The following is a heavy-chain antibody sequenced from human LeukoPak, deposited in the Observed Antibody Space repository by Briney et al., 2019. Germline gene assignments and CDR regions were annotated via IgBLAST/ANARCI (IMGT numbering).Heavy chain of an antibody. CDR3: ASEGYCSSTSCQGFDH. J-gene: IGHJ4*02. Sequence: SETLSLTCTVSGGSISSYYWSWIRQPAGKGLEWIGRIYTSGSTNYNPSLKSRVTMSVDTSKNQFSLKLSSVTAADTAVYYCASEGYCSSTSCQGFDHWGQGTLVTVSS. D-gene: IGHD2-2*01. V-gene: IGHV4-4*07. CDR1: GGSISSYY. CDR2: IYTSGST.